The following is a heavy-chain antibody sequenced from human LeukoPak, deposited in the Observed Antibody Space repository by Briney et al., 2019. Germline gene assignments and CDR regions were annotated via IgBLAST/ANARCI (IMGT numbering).Heavy chain of an antibody. J-gene: IGHJ4*02. D-gene: IGHD5-18*01. CDR2: IIPIFDTP. V-gene: IGHV1-69*13. Sequence: ASVKVSCKASGGTFSSYAISWVRQAPGQGLEWMGGIIPIFDTPTYAQKFQGRVTITADESTSTAYMELSSLRSEDTAVYYCARGSRAGYNYGLDYWGQGTLVTVSS. CDR3: ARGSRAGYNYGLDY. CDR1: GGTFSSYA.